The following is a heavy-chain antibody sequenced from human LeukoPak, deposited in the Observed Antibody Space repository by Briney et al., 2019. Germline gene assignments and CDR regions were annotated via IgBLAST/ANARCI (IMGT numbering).Heavy chain of an antibody. CDR3: AKDAIRLWTIGYYFDY. J-gene: IGHJ4*02. Sequence: PGRSLRLSCAASGFTFSSYGMHWVRQAPGKGLEWVAVIWYDGSNKYYADSVKGRFTISRDNSKNTLYLQMNSLRAEDTAVYYCAKDAIRLWTIGYYFDYWGQGTLVTVSS. CDR1: GFTFSSYG. CDR2: IWYDGSNK. D-gene: IGHD5-18*01. V-gene: IGHV3-33*06.